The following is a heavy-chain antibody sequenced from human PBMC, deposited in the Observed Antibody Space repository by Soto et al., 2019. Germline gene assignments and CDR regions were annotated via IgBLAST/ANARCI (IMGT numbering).Heavy chain of an antibody. V-gene: IGHV3-11*06. CDR3: ARGEYSSLTRDYYYYGMDV. D-gene: IGHD6-6*01. J-gene: IGHJ6*02. CDR1: GFTFSDYY. Sequence: PGGSMRLSCAASGFTFSDYYMSWIRQAPGKGLEWVSYISSSSSYTNYADSVKGRFTISRDNAKNSLYLQMNSLRAEDTAVYYCARGEYSSLTRDYYYYGMDVWGQGTTVTVSS. CDR2: ISSSSSYT.